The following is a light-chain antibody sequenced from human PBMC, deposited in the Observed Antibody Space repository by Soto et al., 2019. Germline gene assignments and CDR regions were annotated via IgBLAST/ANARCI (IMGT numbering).Light chain of an antibody. CDR1: QDISSF. Sequence: IDLTPSPSSLSASVGARVPLTCRARQDISSFLAWYQQRPGEATTLLISAESTLQRGVPSRFGGSGYGTDFNLIISSMQPEDFATYFCKQHNDFHPPFGQGTKVDIK. V-gene: IGKV1-9*01. CDR3: KQHNDFHPP. CDR2: AES. J-gene: IGKJ1*01.